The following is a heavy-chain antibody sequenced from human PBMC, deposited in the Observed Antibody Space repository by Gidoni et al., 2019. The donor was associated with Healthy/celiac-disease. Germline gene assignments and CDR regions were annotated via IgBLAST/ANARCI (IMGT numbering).Heavy chain of an antibody. CDR3: ARAPHPYSSSSVKWFDP. D-gene: IGHD6-6*01. V-gene: IGHV3-74*01. CDR2: FKREGIST. J-gene: IGHJ5*02. CDR1: GLPFRRQG. Sequence: EVQLGESGGWLAPPGGSLRPAGAATGLPFRRQGMHWVPQGPGQGLVWVSGFKREGISTSYADSVKGRFTISRDNAKNTLYLQMNSLRAEDTAVYYCARAPHPYSSSSVKWFDPWGQGTLVTVSS.